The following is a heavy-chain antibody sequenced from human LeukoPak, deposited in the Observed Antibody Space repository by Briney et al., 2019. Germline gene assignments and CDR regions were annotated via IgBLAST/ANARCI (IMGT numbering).Heavy chain of an antibody. CDR3: ARDRGDYDFWSGYQLGYMDV. Sequence: ASVKVSCKASGYTFTSYYMHWVRQAPAQGLDWMGIINPSCGSTSYAQKFQGRVTMTRDTSTSTVYMELSSLRSEDTAVYYCARDRGDYDFWSGYQLGYMDVWGKGTTVTVSS. D-gene: IGHD3-3*01. CDR2: INPSCGST. CDR1: GYTFTSYY. V-gene: IGHV1-46*01. J-gene: IGHJ6*03.